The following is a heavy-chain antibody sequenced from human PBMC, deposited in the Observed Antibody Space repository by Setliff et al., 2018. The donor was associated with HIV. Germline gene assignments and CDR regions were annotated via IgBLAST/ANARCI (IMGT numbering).Heavy chain of an antibody. D-gene: IGHD3-10*01. Sequence: SETLSLTCTVSGGSISSFYWSWIRQPPGKGPEWIGYINSSGRTNFNPSLKGRVTISLDTSKNRFSLKLNSVTAADTAVYYCARRFGEVYDWIDPWGQGTLVTVSS. CDR3: ARRFGEVYDWIDP. J-gene: IGHJ5*02. CDR1: GGSISSFY. V-gene: IGHV4-4*09. CDR2: INSSGRT.